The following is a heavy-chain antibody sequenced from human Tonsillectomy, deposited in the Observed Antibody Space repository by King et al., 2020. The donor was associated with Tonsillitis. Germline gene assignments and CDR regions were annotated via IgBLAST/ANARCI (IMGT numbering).Heavy chain of an antibody. CDR3: ARDSSYGLDV. D-gene: IGHD2-2*01. J-gene: IGHJ6*02. Sequence: VQLVESGGGLVQPGGSLRLSCAASGFTFSSSWIHWVRQAPGKGLVWVSHINSDGSSTNYADSVKGRFTISRDNAKNTVYLQMNSLRAADTAVYYCARDSSYGLDVWGQGTTVTVSS. CDR2: INSDGSST. V-gene: IGHV3-74*01. CDR1: GFTFSSSW.